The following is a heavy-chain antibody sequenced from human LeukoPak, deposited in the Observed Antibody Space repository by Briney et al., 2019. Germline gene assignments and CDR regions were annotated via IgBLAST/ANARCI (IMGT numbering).Heavy chain of an antibody. D-gene: IGHD1-26*01. CDR2: INPNSGGT. V-gene: IGHV1-2*02. CDR1: GYTFTGYF. J-gene: IGHJ4*02. CDR3: ARSPVGATSRFDY. Sequence: VASVKVSCKASGYTFTGYFLHWVRQAPGQGLEWMGWINPNSGGTDYAQKFQGRVTMTRDTSISTAYMELSRLRSDDTAVYYCARSPVGATSRFDYWGQGTLVTVSS.